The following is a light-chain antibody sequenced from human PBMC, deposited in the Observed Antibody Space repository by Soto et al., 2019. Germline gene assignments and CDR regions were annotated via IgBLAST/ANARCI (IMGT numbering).Light chain of an antibody. CDR1: SREVGGYNY. Sequence: QSVLTQPRSVSGSPGQSVTISCTGNSREVGGYNYVSWYQQHPGKAPKLMIYDVSKRPSGVPDRFSGSKSGNTASLTNSGLQAEDEADYYCCSYAGSYTYVFGTGTKVTVL. J-gene: IGLJ1*01. CDR2: DVS. V-gene: IGLV2-11*01. CDR3: CSYAGSYTYV.